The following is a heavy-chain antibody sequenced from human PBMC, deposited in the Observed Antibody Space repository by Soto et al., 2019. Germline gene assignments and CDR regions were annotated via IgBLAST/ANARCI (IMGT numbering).Heavy chain of an antibody. Sequence: PGGSLRLSCTASGFTFGDYAMSWFRQAPGKGLEWVGFIRSKAYGGTTEYAASVKGRFTISRDDSKSIAYLQMNSLKTEDTAVYYCTRARYCISTSCMLSLGNYYYGMDVWGQGTTVTVSS. CDR1: GFTFGDYA. J-gene: IGHJ6*02. CDR3: TRARYCISTSCMLSLGNYYYGMDV. CDR2: IRSKAYGGTT. V-gene: IGHV3-49*03. D-gene: IGHD2-2*01.